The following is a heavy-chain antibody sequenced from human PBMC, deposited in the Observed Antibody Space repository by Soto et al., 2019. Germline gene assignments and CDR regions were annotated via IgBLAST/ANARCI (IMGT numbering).Heavy chain of an antibody. J-gene: IGHJ4*02. D-gene: IGHD2-2*01. CDR1: GFAFNNYG. CDR2: ISKSDYT. Sequence: GGSLRLSCTVSGFAFNNYGINWVRQSPGKGLEWVSSISKSDYTYYSDSVKGRFAISRDNAKSSVSLQMNTLRVEDTAVYYCAREDSIIIPAVSDFWGQGTLVTVSS. V-gene: IGHV3-21*01. CDR3: AREDSIIIPAVSDF.